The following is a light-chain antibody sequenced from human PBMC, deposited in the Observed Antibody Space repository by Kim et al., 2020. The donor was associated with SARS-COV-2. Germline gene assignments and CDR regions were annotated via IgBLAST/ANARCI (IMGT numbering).Light chain of an antibody. Sequence: ASIGDRVTITCRASQDIANSLAWYQQKPGKVPQVLIYAAATLQSGVPSRFSGSGSGTEFTLTIGSLQTEDVATYYCQKYNSGPWTLGPGTKVEIK. V-gene: IGKV1-27*01. CDR2: AAA. J-gene: IGKJ1*01. CDR3: QKYNSGPWT. CDR1: QDIANS.